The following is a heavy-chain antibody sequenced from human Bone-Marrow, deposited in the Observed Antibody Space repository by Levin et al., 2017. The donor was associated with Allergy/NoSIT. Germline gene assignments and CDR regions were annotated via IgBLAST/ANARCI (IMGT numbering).Heavy chain of an antibody. D-gene: IGHD3-22*01. CDR2: ITPNGDST. CDR1: GFTFRSYA. J-gene: IGHJ4*02. CDR3: VKSDGGHFYDSSGLAY. Sequence: GESLKISCLASGFTFRSYALHWVRQAPGKGLEYVSAITPNGDSTYYGVSVKGRFTISRDNSKNTLYLQMSSLRPDDTAVYYCVKSDGGHFYDSSGLAYWGQGALVTVSS. V-gene: IGHV3-64D*06.